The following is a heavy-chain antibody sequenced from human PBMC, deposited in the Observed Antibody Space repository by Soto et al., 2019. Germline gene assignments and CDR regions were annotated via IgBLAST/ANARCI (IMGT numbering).Heavy chain of an antibody. D-gene: IGHD2-2*01. CDR1: GGTFSSYA. J-gene: IGHJ6*02. CDR3: ARHVPAAGYYYGMDV. V-gene: IGHV1-69*12. Sequence: QVQLVQSGAEVKKPGSSVKVSCKASGGTFSSYAISWVRQAPGQGLEWMGGIIPIFGTANYAQKFQGRVTITAEESASTAYMEVSSLRSEDTAVYYWARHVPAAGYYYGMDVWGQGTTVTVSS. CDR2: IIPIFGTA.